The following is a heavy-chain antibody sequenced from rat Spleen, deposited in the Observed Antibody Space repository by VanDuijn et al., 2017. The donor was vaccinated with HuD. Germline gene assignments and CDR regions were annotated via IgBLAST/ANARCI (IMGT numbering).Heavy chain of an antibody. CDR3: TRSYGGYTQHWFAY. CDR1: GFSLSNYG. V-gene: IGHV2-1*01. Sequence: QVQLKESGPGLVQPSQTLSLTCTVSGFSLSNYGVLWVRQPPGKGLEWMGAIWSGGNTDYNSALKSRLSINRDTSKSQVFLKMNSLQTDDTAIYFCTRSYGGYTQHWFAYWGQGTLVSVPS. J-gene: IGHJ3*01. CDR2: IWSGGNT. D-gene: IGHD1-11*01.